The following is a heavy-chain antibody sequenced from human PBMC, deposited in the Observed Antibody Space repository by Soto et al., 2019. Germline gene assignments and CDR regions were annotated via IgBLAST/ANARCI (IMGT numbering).Heavy chain of an antibody. CDR1: GFTFSSYA. Sequence: PGGSLRLSCAASGFTFSSYAMSWVRQAPGKGLEWVSAISGSGGSTYYADSVKGRFTISRDNSKNTLYLQMNSLRAEDTAVYYCAKGNNYDFWSGYYRADAFDIWGQGTMVTVSS. D-gene: IGHD3-3*01. J-gene: IGHJ3*02. CDR3: AKGNNYDFWSGYYRADAFDI. CDR2: ISGSGGST. V-gene: IGHV3-23*01.